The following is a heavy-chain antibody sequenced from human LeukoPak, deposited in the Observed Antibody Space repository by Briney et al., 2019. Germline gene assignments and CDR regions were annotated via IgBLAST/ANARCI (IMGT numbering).Heavy chain of an antibody. D-gene: IGHD3-3*01. V-gene: IGHV1-46*01. CDR3: ARDARRITIFGVVIYYYYMDV. CDR2: INPSGGST. J-gene: IGHJ6*03. Sequence: ASVKVSCKASGYTFTSYGISWVRQAPGQGLEWMGTINPSGGSTSYTQKFQGRVTMTRDTSTSTVYMEMSSLRSEDTAVYYCARDARRITIFGVVIYYYYMDVWGKGTTVTVSS. CDR1: GYTFTSYG.